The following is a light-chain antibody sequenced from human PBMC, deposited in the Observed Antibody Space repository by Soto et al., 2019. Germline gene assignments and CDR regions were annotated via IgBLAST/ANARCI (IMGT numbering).Light chain of an antibody. CDR2: EVS. J-gene: IGLJ2*01. CDR1: SSDVGGYNY. Sequence: QSALTQPPSASGSPGQSVTISCTGTSSDVGGYNYVSWYQQHSGKAPNLMIYEVSKRPSGVPDRCSGSKSGNTASLTVSGLQAEDEADYYCSSYAGSNNFVVFGGGTKLTVL. V-gene: IGLV2-8*01. CDR3: SSYAGSNNFVV.